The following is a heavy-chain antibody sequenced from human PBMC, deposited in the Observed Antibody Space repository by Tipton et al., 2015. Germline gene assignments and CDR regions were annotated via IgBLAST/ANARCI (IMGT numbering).Heavy chain of an antibody. J-gene: IGHJ5*02. CDR3: ARKRDGDYVGWFDP. CDR2: IYNSGST. D-gene: IGHD4-17*01. CDR1: GGFIGSYS. Sequence: TLSLTCTVSGGFIGSYSWNWIRQPPGKGLEWIGFIYNSGSTNYNPPLESRVSISVDTSKNQLSLKLSSVTAADTAVYYCARKRDGDYVGWFDPWGQGTLVTVSS. V-gene: IGHV4-59*01.